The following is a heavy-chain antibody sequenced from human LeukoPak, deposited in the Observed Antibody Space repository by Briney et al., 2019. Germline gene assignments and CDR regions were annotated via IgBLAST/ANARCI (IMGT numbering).Heavy chain of an antibody. CDR2: MLDTVTT. V-gene: IGHV4-59*11. Sequence: PSETLSLTCAVSGASMNTHYWSWIRQPPGQGLEWIGYMLDTVTTKDNPSLKSRFTLSADTSKNQFSLRLTSVTAADTAVYYCATIKRGNIFGYFDFWGQGIPVTVSS. D-gene: IGHD5-18*01. CDR3: ATIKRGNIFGYFDF. CDR1: GASMNTHY. J-gene: IGHJ4*02.